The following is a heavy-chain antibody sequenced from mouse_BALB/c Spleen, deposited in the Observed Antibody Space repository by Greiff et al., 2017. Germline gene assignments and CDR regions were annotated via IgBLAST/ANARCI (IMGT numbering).Heavy chain of an antibody. D-gene: IGHD1-3*01. CDR2: SRNKANDYTT. CDR1: GFTFSDFY. Sequence: EVKVVESGGGLVQPGGSLRLSCATSGFTFSDFYMEWVRQPPGKRLEWIAASRNKANDYTTEYSASVKGRFTISRDNAKNTLYLQMSRLRSEDTGMYYCARHELTRAWDYWGQGTTLTVSS. CDR3: ARHELTRAWDY. J-gene: IGHJ2*01. V-gene: IGHV7-1*02.